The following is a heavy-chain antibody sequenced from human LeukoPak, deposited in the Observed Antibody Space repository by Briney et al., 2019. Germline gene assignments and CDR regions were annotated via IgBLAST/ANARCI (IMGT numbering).Heavy chain of an antibody. J-gene: IGHJ6*03. V-gene: IGHV4-4*09. CDR3: ARQRCSGGSCYRVDQLYYMDV. CDR1: GDSINDHY. CDR2: IYSSVST. Sequence: SETLSLTCTVSGDSINDHYSSWIRHPPRGGLEWIAYIYSSVSTKYNPALKSRVIISIETSKSQFSLKLTSVPAADAGVYYCARQRCSGGSCYRVDQLYYMDVWGKGTTVTVSS. D-gene: IGHD2-15*01.